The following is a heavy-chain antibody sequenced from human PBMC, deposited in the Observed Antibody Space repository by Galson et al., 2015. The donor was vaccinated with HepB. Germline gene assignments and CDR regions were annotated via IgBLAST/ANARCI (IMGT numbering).Heavy chain of an antibody. CDR1: GGSISSYY. J-gene: IGHJ4*02. Sequence: ETLSLTCTVSGGSISSYYWSWIRQPPGKGLEWIGYIYYSGSTNYNPSLKSRVTISGDTSKNQFSLRLSSVTAADTAVYYCTRVADADYGDHSYFDYWGQGTLVTVSS. D-gene: IGHD4-17*01. V-gene: IGHV4-59*08. CDR2: IYYSGST. CDR3: TRVADADYGDHSYFDY.